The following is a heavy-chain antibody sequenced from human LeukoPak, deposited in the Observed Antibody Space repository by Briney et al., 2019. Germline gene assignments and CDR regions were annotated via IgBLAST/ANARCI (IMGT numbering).Heavy chain of an antibody. CDR2: ISSSSSYI. J-gene: IGHJ4*02. CDR3: ARGVDNFGVVIIPYFDY. V-gene: IGHV3-21*01. Sequence: GGSLRLSCAASGFTFSSYSMNWVRQAPGKGLEWVSSISSSSSYIYYADSVKGRFTISRDNAKNSLYLQMNSLRAEDTAVYYCARGVDNFGVVIIPYFDYWGQGTLVTVSS. D-gene: IGHD3-3*01. CDR1: GFTFSSYS.